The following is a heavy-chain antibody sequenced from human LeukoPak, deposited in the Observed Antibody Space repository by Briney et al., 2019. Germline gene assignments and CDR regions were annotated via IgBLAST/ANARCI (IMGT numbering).Heavy chain of an antibody. Sequence: PSETLSLTCAVYGGSFRGYYWSWIRQPPGKGLEWIGEINHSGSTNYNPSLKSRVTISVDTSKNQFPLKLSSVTAADTAVYYCARFLGSGWYGVDYWGQGTLVTVSS. J-gene: IGHJ4*02. CDR1: GGSFRGYY. V-gene: IGHV4-34*01. D-gene: IGHD6-19*01. CDR2: INHSGST. CDR3: ARFLGSGWYGVDY.